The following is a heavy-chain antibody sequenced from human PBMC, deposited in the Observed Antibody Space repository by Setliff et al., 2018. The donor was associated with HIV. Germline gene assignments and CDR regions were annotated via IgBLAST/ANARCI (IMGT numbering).Heavy chain of an antibody. CDR1: GASITSHY. Sequence: SETLSLTCTVSGASITSHYWSWIRQSPGRELEWIRYIYSTGSTNYNPTLQSRVSISMDASKNKFSLKVTSVTSADTAVYYWAKGAGFYGDYTFDYWGQGNLVTVS. D-gene: IGHD4-17*01. V-gene: IGHV4-59*11. CDR2: IYSTGST. CDR3: AKGAGFYGDYTFDY. J-gene: IGHJ4*02.